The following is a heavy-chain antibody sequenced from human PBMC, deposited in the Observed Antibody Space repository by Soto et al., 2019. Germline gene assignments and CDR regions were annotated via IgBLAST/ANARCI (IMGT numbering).Heavy chain of an antibody. Sequence: SETLSLTCTFSGGSLIYTSWSWIRQPPGKGLEWIGEISSYEGTNYNPSLRSRVTMSRDTSRNQLSLQLTSMTAADTAVYYCARGIDSAKAGYWDQGALVTVSS. CDR2: ISSYEGT. D-gene: IGHD5-18*01. CDR3: ARGIDSAKAGY. V-gene: IGHV4-34*01. CDR1: GGSLIYTS. J-gene: IGHJ4*01.